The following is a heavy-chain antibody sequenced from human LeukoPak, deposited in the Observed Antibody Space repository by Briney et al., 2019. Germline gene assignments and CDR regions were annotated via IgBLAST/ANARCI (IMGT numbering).Heavy chain of an antibody. V-gene: IGHV3-74*01. CDR2: INEDETTI. CDR1: GFTFSSYW. D-gene: IGHD3-10*01. J-gene: IGHJ4*02. Sequence: PGGSLRLSCPASGFTFSSYWMHSVGQAPGKGLVWVSRINEDETTITYADSVKGRFTISRDNAKNTLFLQMSSLRAEDTAVYYCVRRLNGSGDYWGQGTLVTVSS. CDR3: VRRLNGSGDY.